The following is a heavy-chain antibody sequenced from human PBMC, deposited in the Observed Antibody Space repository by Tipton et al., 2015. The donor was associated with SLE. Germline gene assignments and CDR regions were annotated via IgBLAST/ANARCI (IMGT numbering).Heavy chain of an antibody. CDR3: ARGHSSSWSFDY. D-gene: IGHD6-13*01. Sequence: TLSLTCTVSGGSISSSSYYWGWIRQPPGKGLEWIGYIYYSGSTYYNPSLKSRVTISVDTSKNQFSLKLSSVTAADTAVYYCARGHSSSWSFDYWGQGTLVTVSS. J-gene: IGHJ4*02. V-gene: IGHV4-31*03. CDR1: GGSISSSSYY. CDR2: IYYSGST.